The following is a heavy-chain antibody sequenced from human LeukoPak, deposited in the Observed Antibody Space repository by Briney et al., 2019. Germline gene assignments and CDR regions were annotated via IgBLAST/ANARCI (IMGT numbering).Heavy chain of an antibody. D-gene: IGHD5-24*01. Sequence: PSETLSLTCTVSGYSISSGYYWSWIRQPPGKGLEWIGYIYYSGSTNYNPSLKSRVTISVDTSKNQFSLKLSSVTAADTAVYYCARGQRWNWFDPWGQGTLVTVSS. CDR1: GYSISSGYY. J-gene: IGHJ5*02. V-gene: IGHV4-61*01. CDR2: IYYSGST. CDR3: ARGQRWNWFDP.